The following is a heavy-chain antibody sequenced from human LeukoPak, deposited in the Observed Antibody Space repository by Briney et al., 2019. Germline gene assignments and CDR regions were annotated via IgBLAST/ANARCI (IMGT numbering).Heavy chain of an antibody. D-gene: IGHD6-19*01. V-gene: IGHV3-23*01. CDR1: GFTFSSYA. J-gene: IGHJ4*02. CDR3: AKDKGIAVAGGVWGFDY. CDR2: ISGSGGST. Sequence: PGGSLRLSCAASGFTFSSYAMSWVRRAPGKGLEWVSAISGSGGSTYYADSVKGRFTISRDNSKNTLYLQMNSLRAEDTAVYYCAKDKGIAVAGGVWGFDYWGQGTLVTVSS.